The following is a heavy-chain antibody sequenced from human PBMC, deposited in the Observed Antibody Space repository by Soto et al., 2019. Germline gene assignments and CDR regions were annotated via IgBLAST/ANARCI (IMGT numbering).Heavy chain of an antibody. D-gene: IGHD3-3*01. J-gene: IGHJ5*02. CDR2: IYYSGST. CDR3: ARGLGLYDFWSGYQPNWFDP. CDR1: GGSISSYY. Sequence: SETLSLTCTVSGGSISSYYWSWIRQPPGKGLEWIGYIYYSGSTNYNPSLKSRVTISVDTSKNQFSRKLSSVTAADTAVYYCARGLGLYDFWSGYQPNWFDPWGQGTLVTVSS. V-gene: IGHV4-59*01.